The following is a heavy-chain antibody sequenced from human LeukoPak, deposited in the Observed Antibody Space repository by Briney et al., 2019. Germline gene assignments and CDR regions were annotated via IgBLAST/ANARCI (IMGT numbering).Heavy chain of an antibody. CDR1: GFNFSNYA. V-gene: IGHV3-23*01. D-gene: IGHD2-2*01. CDR2: VTGSSSNT. CDR3: AKDRSSTTSCSNY. J-gene: IGHJ4*02. Sequence: PGGSLRLSCAASGFNFSNYAMTWVRQAPGKGLEWVSVVTGSSSNTYYADSVKGRFTISRDNSKSMLYLEMNSLRVEDTAIYYCAKDRSSTTSCSNYWGRGTLVTVSS.